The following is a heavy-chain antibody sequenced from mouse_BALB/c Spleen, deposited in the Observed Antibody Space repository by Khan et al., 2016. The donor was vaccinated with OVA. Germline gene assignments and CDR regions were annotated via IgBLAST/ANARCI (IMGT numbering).Heavy chain of an antibody. CDR1: GDSITSGY. J-gene: IGHJ2*01. CDR3: ARWNYRYDGYFDY. V-gene: IGHV3-8*02. D-gene: IGHD2-14*01. CDR2: ISTSDST. Sequence: EVQLQESGPSLVKPSQTLSLTCSVTGDSITSGYWNWIRKFPGNKLEYMGYISTSDSTFYNPSLKSRISITRDTSKNQYYLQLNSVTTEDTATYYCARWNYRYDGYFDYWVQGTTLTVSS.